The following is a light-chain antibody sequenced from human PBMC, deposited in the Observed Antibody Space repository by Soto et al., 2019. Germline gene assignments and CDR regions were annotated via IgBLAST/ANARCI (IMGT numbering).Light chain of an antibody. CDR1: QGIRDD. CDR2: SAS. J-gene: IGKJ4*01. V-gene: IGKV1-6*01. Sequence: AIQMTQSPSSLSASVGDRVTITCRASQGIRDDLGWYQQIPGKAPKLLIYSASSLQSGVPSRFSGSGFGTDFTLTINSLQPEDFATYYCLQDYNYPLTFGGGTKVEIK. CDR3: LQDYNYPLT.